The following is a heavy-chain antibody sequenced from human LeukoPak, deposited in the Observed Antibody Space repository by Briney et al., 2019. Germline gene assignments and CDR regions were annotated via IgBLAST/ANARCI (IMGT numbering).Heavy chain of an antibody. V-gene: IGHV1-69*06. Sequence: ASVKVSCKASGYTFSRHDISWVRQAPGQGLEWMGGIIPIFGTANYAQKFQGRVTITADKSTSTAYMELSSLRSEDTAVYYCARRLGSGFDYWGQGTLVTVSS. D-gene: IGHD6-19*01. CDR2: IIPIFGTA. CDR1: GYTFSRHD. J-gene: IGHJ4*02. CDR3: ARRLGSGFDY.